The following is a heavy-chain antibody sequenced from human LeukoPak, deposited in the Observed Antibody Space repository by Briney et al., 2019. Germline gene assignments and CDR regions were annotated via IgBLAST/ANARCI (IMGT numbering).Heavy chain of an antibody. D-gene: IGHD2-2*01. Sequence: SETLSLTCTVSGGSISSYYWSWIRQPAGKGLEWIGRIYTSGSTNYNPSLKSRVTMSVDTSKNQFSLKLSSVTAADTAVYYCARVTRYCSSTSCSDAFDIWGQGTMVTVSS. J-gene: IGHJ3*02. CDR3: ARVTRYCSSTSCSDAFDI. CDR2: IYTSGST. V-gene: IGHV4-4*07. CDR1: GGSISSYY.